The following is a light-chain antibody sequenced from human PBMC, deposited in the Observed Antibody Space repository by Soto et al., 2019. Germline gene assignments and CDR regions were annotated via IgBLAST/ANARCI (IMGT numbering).Light chain of an antibody. CDR2: DVT. CDR1: SSDVGAYNY. V-gene: IGLV2-14*01. CDR3: SSYTSSTTRV. J-gene: IGLJ2*01. Sequence: QLVLTQPASVSGSPGQSITISCTGTSSDVGAYNYVSWYQQRPGKAPKLIIYDVTNRPSGVSNRFSGSKSGNTASLTISGLQTEDEADYYCSSYTSSTTRVFGGGTQLTVL.